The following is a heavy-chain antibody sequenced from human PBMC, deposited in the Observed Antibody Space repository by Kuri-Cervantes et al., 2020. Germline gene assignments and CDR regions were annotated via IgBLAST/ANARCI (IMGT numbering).Heavy chain of an antibody. J-gene: IGHJ4*02. CDR2: IEYNGNHK. D-gene: IGHD3-22*01. CDR3: ARGYGALYYYDSSGEGY. V-gene: IGHV3-30*02. Sequence: GESLKISCTASGFDFSGRGMHWVRQTPGKGLDWVAFIEYNGNHKFFTDAVRGRFSIFRDNSENTLYLEMSSLRPEDTALYYCARGYGALYYYDSSGEGYWGQGTLVTVSS. CDR1: GFDFSGRG.